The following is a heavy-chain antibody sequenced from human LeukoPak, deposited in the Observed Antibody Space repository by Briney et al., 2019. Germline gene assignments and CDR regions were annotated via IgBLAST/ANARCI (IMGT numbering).Heavy chain of an antibody. CDR1: GFTFDDYG. CDR2: INWNGGST. J-gene: IGHJ4*02. Sequence: GGSLRLSCAASGFTFDDYGMSWVRQAPGKGLEWVSGINWNGGSTGYADSVKGRFTISRDNAKNSLYLQMSSLRAEDTALYYCAREDLADSSGLNFPFDYWGQGTLVTVSS. V-gene: IGHV3-20*04. D-gene: IGHD3-22*01. CDR3: AREDLADSSGLNFPFDY.